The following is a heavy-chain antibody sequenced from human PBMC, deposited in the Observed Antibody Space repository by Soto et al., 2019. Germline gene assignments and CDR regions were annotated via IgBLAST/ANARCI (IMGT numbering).Heavy chain of an antibody. D-gene: IGHD5-12*01. CDR3: ARFYSGYDLNTVTSSFDD. Sequence: PSETLSLTGTVPAGSITSGGYFWSWIRQHQRKGLEWIGYIYYSGSTYYYPSLKSRVTISVDTSKNQCSLKLSSVTAADTAVYYCARFYSGYDLNTVTSSFDDWGQGTLVTVTS. J-gene: IGHJ4*02. CDR2: IYYSGST. CDR1: AGSITSGGYF. V-gene: IGHV4-31*03.